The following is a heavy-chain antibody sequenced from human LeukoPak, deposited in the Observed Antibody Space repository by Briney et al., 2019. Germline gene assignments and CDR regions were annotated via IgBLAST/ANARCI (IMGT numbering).Heavy chain of an antibody. V-gene: IGHV3-33*01. CDR1: GFTFSSYG. CDR3: ARAQQLASGMDV. J-gene: IGHJ6*02. Sequence: GRSLRLSCAASGFTFSSYGMHWVRQAPGKGLEWVAVIWYDGSNKYYADSVKGRFTISRDNSKNTLYLQMNSLRAEDTAVYYCARAQQLASGMDVWGQGTTVTVSS. D-gene: IGHD6-13*01. CDR2: IWYDGSNK.